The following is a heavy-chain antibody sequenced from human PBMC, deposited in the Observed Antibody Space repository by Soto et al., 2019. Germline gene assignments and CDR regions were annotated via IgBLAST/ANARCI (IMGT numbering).Heavy chain of an antibody. J-gene: IGHJ4*02. CDR1: GGTFSGHY. V-gene: IGHV4-34*01. CDR2: INHSGST. CDR3: ARGFQSDAPDKFYLDS. D-gene: IGHD2-21*02. Sequence: QVQLQQWGAGLLKPSEPLSLTCAVYGGTFSGHYWTWIRQPPGKGLEWIGEINHSGSTTSNPSLNGRVTISVDTSKSQFSLKLSSVTAADTAVYYCARGFQSDAPDKFYLDSWGQGTLVSVSS.